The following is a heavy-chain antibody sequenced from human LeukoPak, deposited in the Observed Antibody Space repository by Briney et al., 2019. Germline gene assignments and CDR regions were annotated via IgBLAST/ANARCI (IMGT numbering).Heavy chain of an antibody. Sequence: ASVKVSCKASRYTFTSYYMHWVRQAPGQGLEWMGIINPSGGSTSYAQKFQGRVTMTRDMSTSTVYMELSSLRSEDTAVYYCARSSWFGEEGFDPWGQGTLVTVSS. CDR1: RYTFTSYY. D-gene: IGHD3-10*01. V-gene: IGHV1-46*01. CDR3: ARSSWFGEEGFDP. CDR2: INPSGGST. J-gene: IGHJ5*02.